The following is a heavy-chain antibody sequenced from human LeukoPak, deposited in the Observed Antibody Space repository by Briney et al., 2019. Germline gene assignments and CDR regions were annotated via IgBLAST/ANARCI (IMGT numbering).Heavy chain of an antibody. V-gene: IGHV3-30-3*01. J-gene: IGHJ4*02. CDR1: GFTFSNYA. Sequence: GGSLRLSCAASGFTFSNYAIHWVRQAPGKGLEWVAVISYDGSNKYYADSVKGRFTLSRDNSKNTLYLQMNSLRAEDTALYYCARGNRNHRTFDYWGQGTLVTVSS. CDR3: ARGNRNHRTFDY. D-gene: IGHD1-14*01. CDR2: ISYDGSNK.